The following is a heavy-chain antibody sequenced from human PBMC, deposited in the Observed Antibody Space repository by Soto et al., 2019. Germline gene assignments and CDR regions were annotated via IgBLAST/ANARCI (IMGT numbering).Heavy chain of an antibody. D-gene: IGHD3-22*01. CDR3: ARECSGYPCWYAFDI. J-gene: IGHJ3*02. CDR1: GYTFSDYY. CDR2: INPNSGGT. V-gene: IGHV1-2*02. Sequence: GASVKVSCKASGYTFSDYYLHWVRQAPGQGLDWMGLINPNSGGTRYAQKFQGRVTMTRGTSISTAYMELSSLRSDDTAVYYXARECSGYPCWYAFDIWGXXTXVTVSS.